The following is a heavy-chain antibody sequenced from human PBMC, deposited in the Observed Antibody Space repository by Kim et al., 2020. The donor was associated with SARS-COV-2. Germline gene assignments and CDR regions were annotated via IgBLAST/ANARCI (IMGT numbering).Heavy chain of an antibody. CDR3: ARRTPGIID. V-gene: IGHV3-73*01. CDR1: GFTFSASV. Sequence: GGSLRLSCAASGFTFSASVIHWVRQASGKGLEWVGRIRTKADSYATSYAASVGGRFTISRDESKNTAYLQMKSLKIEDTALYYCARRTPGIIDWGQGTLVTVSS. D-gene: IGHD1-20*01. CDR2: IRTKADSYAT. J-gene: IGHJ4*02.